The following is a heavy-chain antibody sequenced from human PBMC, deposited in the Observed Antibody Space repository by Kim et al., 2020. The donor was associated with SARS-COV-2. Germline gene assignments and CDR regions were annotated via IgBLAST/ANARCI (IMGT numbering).Heavy chain of an antibody. Sequence: DYAVSVESRIPISADTSKNQFSLHLKSVTPEDTAVYYCVRRDQDNRWFDPWGQGTLVTVSS. D-gene: IGHD2-15*01. V-gene: IGHV6-1*01. CDR3: VRRDQDNRWFDP. J-gene: IGHJ5*02.